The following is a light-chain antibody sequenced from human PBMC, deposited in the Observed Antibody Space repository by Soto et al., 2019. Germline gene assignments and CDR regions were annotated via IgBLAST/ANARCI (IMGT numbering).Light chain of an antibody. CDR3: QQYNNWPPT. CDR2: GAS. Sequence: EIVMTQSPATLSVSPGERATLSCRASQSVIDNLAWYQQKPGQAPRLLISGASTRAPGIPARFTVSGSETEFTLTLSSLQSEDFAVYYCQQYNNWPPTFGPGTKVDS. J-gene: IGKJ3*01. V-gene: IGKV3-15*01. CDR1: QSVIDN.